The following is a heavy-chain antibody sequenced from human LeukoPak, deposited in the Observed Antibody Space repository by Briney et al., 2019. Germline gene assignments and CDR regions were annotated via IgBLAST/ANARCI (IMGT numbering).Heavy chain of an antibody. Sequence: GGSLRLSCAASGFTFSNAWMSWVRQAPGKGLEWVGRIKSKTDGCTTDYAAPVKDRFTISRDDSKRTLYLQMNSLKPADTAVYYCTTDIGTGGMDVWGQGTTVTVSS. CDR3: TTDIGTGGMDV. D-gene: IGHD1-14*01. CDR1: GFTFSNAW. CDR2: IKSKTDGCTT. J-gene: IGHJ6*02. V-gene: IGHV3-15*01.